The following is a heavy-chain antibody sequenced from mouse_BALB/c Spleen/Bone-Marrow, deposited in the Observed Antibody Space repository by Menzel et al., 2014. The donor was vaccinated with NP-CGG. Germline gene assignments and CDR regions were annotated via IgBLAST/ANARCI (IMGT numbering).Heavy chain of an antibody. CDR3: ARETGPRAMDY. CDR1: GFTLSDYY. J-gene: IGHJ4*01. V-gene: IGHV5-4*02. Sequence: EVKLMESGGGLVKPGGSLKLSCAASGFTLSDYYMFWVRQTPEKRLEWVATISDVGGNTYYRDSVKGRFTISRDNAKNKLNLQMSSLKSEDTATYHCARETGPRAMDYWGQGTSVTVSS. D-gene: IGHD4-1*01. CDR2: ISDVGGNT.